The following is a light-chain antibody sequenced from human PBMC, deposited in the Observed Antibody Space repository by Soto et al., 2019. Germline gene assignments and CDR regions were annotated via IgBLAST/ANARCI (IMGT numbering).Light chain of an antibody. J-gene: IGLJ1*01. CDR3: CSYAGTVAYV. CDR2: EVN. Sequence: QSALTKPVPGSGFPVQAIPISCAGTSSDVGAYNLVSWYQQHPGKAPKLIICEVNTRPSGISNRFPGSKSGDTASLTISGLQAEDEADYFCCSYAGTVAYVFGTGTKVTVL. V-gene: IGLV2-23*02. CDR1: SSDVGAYNL.